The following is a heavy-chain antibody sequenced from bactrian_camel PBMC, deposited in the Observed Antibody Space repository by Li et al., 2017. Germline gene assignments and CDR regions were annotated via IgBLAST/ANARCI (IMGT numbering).Heavy chain of an antibody. Sequence: HVQLVESGGGSVQAGGSLRLSCAASGDTASVYYMAWFRQAPGKEREGVARINTRYGSTYYADSVKGRFTISKDNSKNTLYLDMTSLKTEDTAVYFCVAGWFNFGSVRQGTQVTVS. CDR1: GDTASVYY. D-gene: IGHD2*01. CDR2: INTRYGST. J-gene: IGHJ4*01. V-gene: IGHV3S1*01.